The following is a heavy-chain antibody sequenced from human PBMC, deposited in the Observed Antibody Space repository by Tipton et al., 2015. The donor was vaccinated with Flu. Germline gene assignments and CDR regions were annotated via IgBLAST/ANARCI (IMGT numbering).Heavy chain of an antibody. CDR1: GGSISSYY. V-gene: IGHV4-59*12. D-gene: IGHD2-2*01. CDR3: ARDPSLGMPDYFDY. Sequence: LRLSCTVSGGSISSYYWNWIRQPPGKGLEWIGYIYNSEYTEYNPSLKSRVTISVDTSKKQFSLRLRSVTAADTAVYYCARDPSLGMPDYFDYWGQGTLVTASS. CDR2: IYNSEYT. J-gene: IGHJ4*02.